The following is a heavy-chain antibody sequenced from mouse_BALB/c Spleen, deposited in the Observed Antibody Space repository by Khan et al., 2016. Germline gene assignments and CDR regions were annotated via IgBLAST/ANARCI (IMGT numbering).Heavy chain of an antibody. Sequence: VQLQQSGAELVRPGALVKLSCKASGFNIKDYYLHWVKQRPEQGLEWVGWIDPENGHPIYDPKFQGKASMTADTSSNTAYLQLSSLTSEDTAVYYCAGEISYHTSRGFAYWGQGTLVIVSA. D-gene: IGHD2-12*01. CDR2: IDPENGHP. CDR3: AGEISYHTSRGFAY. J-gene: IGHJ3*01. V-gene: IGHV14-1*02. CDR1: GFNIKDYY.